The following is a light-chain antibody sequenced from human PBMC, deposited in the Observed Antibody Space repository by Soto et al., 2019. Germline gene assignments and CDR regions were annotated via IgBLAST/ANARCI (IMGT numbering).Light chain of an antibody. CDR1: QSTTSW. V-gene: IGKV1-5*01. J-gene: IGKJ1*01. CDR2: DAS. CDR3: QHYNSYPWT. Sequence: TQMTQSPSTLSAPVWDRVHIPCRASQSTTSWLAWYQQKPGKAPKLLIYDASSLESGVPPRFSGSGSGTEFTLTISSLQPDDFATYYCQHYNSYPWTFGQGTKVE.